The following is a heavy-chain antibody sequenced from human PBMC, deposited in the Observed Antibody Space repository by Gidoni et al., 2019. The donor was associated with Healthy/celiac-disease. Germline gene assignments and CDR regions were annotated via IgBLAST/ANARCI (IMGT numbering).Heavy chain of an antibody. D-gene: IGHD1-26*01. CDR1: GFTFSSYE. CDR2: IRSSGSTI. J-gene: IGHJ5*02. CDR3: ARDGGSYYAWFDP. Sequence: EVQLVESGGGLVQPGGSLRLSCAASGFTFSSYEMNWVRQAPGKGLEWVSYIRSSGSTIYYADSVKGRFTISRDNAKNSLYLQMNSLRAEDTAVYYCARDGGSYYAWFDPWGQGTLVTVSS. V-gene: IGHV3-48*03.